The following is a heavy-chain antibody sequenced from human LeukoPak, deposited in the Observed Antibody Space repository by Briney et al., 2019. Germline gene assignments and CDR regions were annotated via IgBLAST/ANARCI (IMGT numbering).Heavy chain of an antibody. V-gene: IGHV3-21*01. J-gene: IGHJ3*02. CDR3: VRESGSSSGWSYAFDI. Sequence: GGSLRLSCAASGFTFSSYSVNWVRQAPGKGLEWVSSISSSSSYIYYADSVKGRFTISRDNAKNSLYLQMNSLRAEDTAVYYCVRESGSSSGWSYAFDIWGQGTMVTVSS. CDR1: GFTFSSYS. D-gene: IGHD6-19*01. CDR2: ISSSSSYI.